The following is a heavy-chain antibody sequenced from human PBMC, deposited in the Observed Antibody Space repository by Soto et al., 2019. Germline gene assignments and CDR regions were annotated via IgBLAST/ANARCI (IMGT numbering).Heavy chain of an antibody. Sequence: GASVKVSCKASGGTFSSYAISWVRQAPGQGLEWMGGIIPIFGTANYAQKFQGRVAITADESTSTAYMELSSLRSEDTAVYYCAIRYHFTIWERVPFDPWGQGTLVTVSS. CDR1: GGTFSSYA. CDR3: AIRYHFTIWERVPFDP. CDR2: IIPIFGTA. J-gene: IGHJ5*02. V-gene: IGHV1-69*13. D-gene: IGHD3-3*01.